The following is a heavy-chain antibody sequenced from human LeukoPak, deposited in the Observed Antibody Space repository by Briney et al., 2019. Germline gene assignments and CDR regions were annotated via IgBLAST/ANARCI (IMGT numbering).Heavy chain of an antibody. CDR2: IYYSGST. Sequence: KPSETLSLTCTVSGGSISSGDYYWSWIRQPPGKGLEWIGYIYYSGSTYYNPSLKSRVTISVDTSKNQFSLKLSSVTAADTAVYYCARGGKSLLLWFGESPAYFDYWGQGTLVTVSS. J-gene: IGHJ4*02. V-gene: IGHV4-30-4*01. D-gene: IGHD3-10*01. CDR1: GGSISSGDYY. CDR3: ARGGKSLLLWFGESPAYFDY.